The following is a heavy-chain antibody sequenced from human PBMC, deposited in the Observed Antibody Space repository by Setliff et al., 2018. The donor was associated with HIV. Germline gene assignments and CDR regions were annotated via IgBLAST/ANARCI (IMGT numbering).Heavy chain of an antibody. Sequence: ASVKVSCKASGYTLTGYYMHWVRLAPGLGLEWMGWINPHSGNTDFAQRFQGRITMTRDTSINTVYMDLSRLTSDDTGIYYCARAGRYCSSDSCYSLDAVAFDILGQGTMVTVSS. CDR3: ARAGRYCSSDSCYSLDAVAFDI. CDR2: INPHSGNT. J-gene: IGHJ3*02. V-gene: IGHV1-2*02. D-gene: IGHD2-15*01. CDR1: GYTLTGYY.